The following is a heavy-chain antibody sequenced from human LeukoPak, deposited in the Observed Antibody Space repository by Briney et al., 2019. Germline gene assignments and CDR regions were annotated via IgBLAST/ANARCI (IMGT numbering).Heavy chain of an antibody. CDR2: IYYSGNT. D-gene: IGHD1-26*01. J-gene: IGHJ3*02. V-gene: IGHV4-39*01. CDR3: ARHTKVGSKPDAFDI. CDR1: GGSIRSSSYY. Sequence: SETLSLTCIVSGGSIRSSSYYWGWIRQPPGKGLEWIGSIYYSGNTYYNPSLKSRVTISADTSKNEFSLKLSSVTAADTAVYYCARHTKVGSKPDAFDIWGQGTMVTVSS.